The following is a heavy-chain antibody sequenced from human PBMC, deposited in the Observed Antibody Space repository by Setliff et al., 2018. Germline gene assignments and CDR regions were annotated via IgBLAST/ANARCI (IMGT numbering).Heavy chain of an antibody. D-gene: IGHD1-26*01. J-gene: IGHJ6*03. CDR2: INHSGST. V-gene: IGHV4-34*01. Sequence: SETLSLTCAVYGGSFSGYYWSWIRQPPGKGLEWIGEINHSGSTNYNPSLKSRVTISVDTSKNQFSLKLISVTAADTAVYYCARGEGGSYLGAYYYYYMDVWGKGTTVTVSS. CDR1: GGSFSGYY. CDR3: ARGEGGSYLGAYYYYYMDV.